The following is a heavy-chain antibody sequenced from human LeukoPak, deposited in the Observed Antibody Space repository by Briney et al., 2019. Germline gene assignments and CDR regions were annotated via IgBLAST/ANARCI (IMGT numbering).Heavy chain of an antibody. CDR1: GFTFGDHA. CDR3: TRGPTQQWLYYGMDV. D-gene: IGHD5-18*01. V-gene: IGHV3-49*04. Sequence: GGSLRLSCTASGFTFGDHAMSWVRQAPGKGLEWVGFIRSKGYGGTTEYAASVKGRFPISRDDSKGIAYLQMNSLKIEDTAVYYCTRGPTQQWLYYGMDVWGQGTTVIVSS. J-gene: IGHJ6*02. CDR2: IRSKGYGGTT.